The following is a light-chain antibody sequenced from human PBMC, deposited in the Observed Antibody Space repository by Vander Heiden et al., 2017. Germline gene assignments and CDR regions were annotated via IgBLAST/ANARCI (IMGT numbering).Light chain of an antibody. CDR2: TNN. V-gene: IGLV1-44*01. CDR1: SSNRGSYT. Sequence: QSVLTQPHPASGTPGQRVTISCPGSSSNRGSYTVNWYQQLPGTGPKLLIYTNNQRPSGVPDRFSGSKSGTSASLAISGLQSEDEADYHCAAWDDTLNGVVFGGGTKLSVL. CDR3: AAWDDTLNGVV. J-gene: IGLJ2*01.